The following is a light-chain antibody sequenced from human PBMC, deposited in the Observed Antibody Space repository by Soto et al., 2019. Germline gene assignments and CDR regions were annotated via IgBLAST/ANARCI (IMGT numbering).Light chain of an antibody. Sequence: EIVLTQSPLSLLVTPGEPASISCRSSQSLLNSNGYHYLDWYLQKPGQSPQLMMYLASNRSSGVPDRFSGSGSGTDFTLKISRVEAEDVGVYYCMAALQNPLAFGGGTRVEI. J-gene: IGKJ4*01. CDR3: MAALQNPLA. CDR2: LAS. V-gene: IGKV2-28*01. CDR1: QSLLNSNGYHY.